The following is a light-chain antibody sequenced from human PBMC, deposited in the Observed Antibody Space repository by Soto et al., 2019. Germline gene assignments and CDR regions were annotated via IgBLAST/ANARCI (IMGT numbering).Light chain of an antibody. Sequence: DIQMTQSPSSLSASVGDRVTITCRASQAIRNDLAWYQQKPGRAPKRLIYGSSSLQSGVPSRFSGRGSGTEFTLTIRSMQTEDFANYYCLQHNVFPRTFGQGTKVDIK. V-gene: IGKV1-17*01. CDR1: QAIRND. J-gene: IGKJ1*01. CDR2: GSS. CDR3: LQHNVFPRT.